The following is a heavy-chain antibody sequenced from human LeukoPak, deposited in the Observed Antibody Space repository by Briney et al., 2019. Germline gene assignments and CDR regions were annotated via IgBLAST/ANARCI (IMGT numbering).Heavy chain of an antibody. CDR3: ASSSWNEYFQH. Sequence: SVKVSCKASGGTFISYAISWVRQAPGQGLEWMGGIIPIFGTANYAQKFQGRVTITADKSTSTAYMELSSLRSEDTAVYYCASSSWNEYFQHWGQGTLVTVSS. CDR2: IIPIFGTA. D-gene: IGHD6-13*01. V-gene: IGHV1-69*06. CDR1: GGTFISYA. J-gene: IGHJ1*01.